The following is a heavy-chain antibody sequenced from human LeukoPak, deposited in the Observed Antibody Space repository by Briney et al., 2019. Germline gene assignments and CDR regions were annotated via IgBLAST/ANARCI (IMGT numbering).Heavy chain of an antibody. D-gene: IGHD5-12*01. J-gene: IGHJ4*02. CDR1: GGSISSYY. CDR2: IYYSGST. V-gene: IGHV4-59*01. CDR3: ARDKGLRDGYNGFDY. Sequence: SETLSLTCTVSGGSISSYYWSWIRQPPGKGLEWIGYIYYSGSTNYNPSLKSRVTISVDTSKNQFSLKPSSVTAADTAVYYCARDKGLRDGYNGFDYWGQGTLVTVSS.